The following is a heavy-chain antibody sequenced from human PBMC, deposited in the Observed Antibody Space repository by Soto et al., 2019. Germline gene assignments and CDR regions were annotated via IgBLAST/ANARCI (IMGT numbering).Heavy chain of an antibody. CDR3: ARGKGSSSGWGNYYYYGMDV. J-gene: IGHJ6*02. V-gene: IGHV4-34*01. CDR1: GGSFSGYS. CDR2: VDHGGYT. Sequence: KTSETLSLTCAVYGGSFSGYSWTWIRQPPGKGLEWIGEVDHGGYTNYNPSLKSRVTISVDTSKKQFSVKLSSVTAADTAVYHCARGKGSSSGWGNYYYYGMDVWGQGTTVTVSS. D-gene: IGHD6-19*01.